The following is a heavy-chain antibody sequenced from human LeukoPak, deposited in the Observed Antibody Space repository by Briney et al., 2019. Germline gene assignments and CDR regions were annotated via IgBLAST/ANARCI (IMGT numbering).Heavy chain of an antibody. CDR1: GFTFSSSA. CDR3: AKQLGYCSDGSCYFPY. D-gene: IGHD2-15*01. Sequence: GGSLRLSCAAAGFTFSSSAMSWVRQAPGKGLEWVSAISNNGGYTYYADSVQGRFTISRDNSKSTLCLQMNSLRAEDTAVYYCAKQLGYCSDGSCYFPYWGQGTLVTVSS. J-gene: IGHJ4*02. V-gene: IGHV3-23*01. CDR2: ISNNGGYT.